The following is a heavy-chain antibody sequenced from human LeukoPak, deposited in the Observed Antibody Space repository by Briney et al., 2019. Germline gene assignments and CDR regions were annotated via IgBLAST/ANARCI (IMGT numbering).Heavy chain of an antibody. J-gene: IGHJ6*02. Sequence: GESLKISCKGSGYRFTSFYINWARQMPGKGLEWMGRIDPSDSYTNYSPSFQGHVTISADKSISTASLQWSSLKASDTAMYYWARTSGSFLYGMDVWGQGTTVAVSS. CDR3: ARTSGSFLYGMDV. V-gene: IGHV5-10-1*01. CDR2: IDPSDSYT. CDR1: GYRFTSFY. D-gene: IGHD3-10*01.